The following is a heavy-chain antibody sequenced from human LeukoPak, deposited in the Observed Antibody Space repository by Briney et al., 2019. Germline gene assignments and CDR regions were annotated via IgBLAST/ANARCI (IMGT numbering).Heavy chain of an antibody. CDR2: IGSTANGYAT. CDR1: GFTFSSYE. CDR3: TGNYYGSGSYADFDY. D-gene: IGHD3-10*01. Sequence: PGGSLRLSCAASGFTFSSYEMNWVRQAPGKGLEWVGRIGSTANGYATAYAASVKGRFTISRDDSKNTAYLQMDSLKTEDTAVYYCTGNYYGSGSYADFDYWGQGTLVTVSS. V-gene: IGHV3-73*01. J-gene: IGHJ4*02.